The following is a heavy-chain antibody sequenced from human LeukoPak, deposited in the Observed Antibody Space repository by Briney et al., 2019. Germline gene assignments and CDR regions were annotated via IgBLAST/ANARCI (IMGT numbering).Heavy chain of an antibody. CDR3: ARDGMVRGVGFDY. D-gene: IGHD3-10*01. Sequence: GGSLRLSCAASGFTFSSYAMHWVRQAPGKGLEWVAVISYDGSNKYYADSVKGRFTISRDNSKNTLHLQMNSLRAEDTAVYYCARDGMVRGVGFDYWGQGTLVTVSS. CDR1: GFTFSSYA. CDR2: ISYDGSNK. V-gene: IGHV3-30-3*01. J-gene: IGHJ4*02.